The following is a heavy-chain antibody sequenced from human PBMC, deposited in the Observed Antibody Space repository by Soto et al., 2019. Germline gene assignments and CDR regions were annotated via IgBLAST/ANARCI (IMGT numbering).Heavy chain of an antibody. D-gene: IGHD2-8*01. J-gene: IGHJ4*02. Sequence: GGSPRLSCAASGFTFSDHHMDWVRQAPGKGLEWVGRARNKANSYTTAYAASVKGRITISRDDSKSSLSLQMNSLKTEASAVYFCARLMGTRFDLWGQGTLVTVSS. V-gene: IGHV3-72*01. CDR1: GFTFSDHH. CDR3: ARLMGTRFDL. CDR2: ARNKANSYTT.